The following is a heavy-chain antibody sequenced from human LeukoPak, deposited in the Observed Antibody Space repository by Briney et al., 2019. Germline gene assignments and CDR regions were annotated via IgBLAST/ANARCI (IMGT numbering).Heavy chain of an antibody. CDR1: VDSIRSYY. D-gene: IGHD1-26*01. CDR2: IHNSGST. J-gene: IGHJ4*01. Sequence: SETLSLTCTVSVDSIRSYYWRWLRQPPGKRLGWLGYIHNSGSTNPHPTHKGRVTISIDTSKNHFSMKLSSVTTADTAVYYCARGRGNTLPFDLWGHGTLVTVSS. CDR3: ARGRGNTLPFDL. V-gene: IGHV4-59*01.